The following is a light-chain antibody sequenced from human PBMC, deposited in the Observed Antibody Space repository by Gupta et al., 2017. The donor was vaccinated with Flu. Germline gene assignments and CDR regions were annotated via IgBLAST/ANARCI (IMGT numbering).Light chain of an antibody. V-gene: IGLV3-25*02. Sequence: SYDLTQPPSASVSPGQPARITCSGDALPKQYAYWYQQKPGQAPVLVIYKDSERPSGIPERFSGSSSGTTVTLTLSGVQAEDEADYYCQSADSSGTWVFGGGTKLTVL. CDR1: ALPKQY. CDR2: KDS. J-gene: IGLJ3*02. CDR3: QSADSSGTWV.